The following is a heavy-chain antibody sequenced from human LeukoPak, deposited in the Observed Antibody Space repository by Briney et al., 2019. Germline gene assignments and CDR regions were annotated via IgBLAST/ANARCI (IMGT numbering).Heavy chain of an antibody. CDR3: AKDQDQTDTYYYDSSGYYYDY. V-gene: IGHV3-30*18. CDR2: ISYDGSNK. J-gene: IGHJ4*02. Sequence: PGGSLRLSCAASGFTFSSYGMHWVRQAPGKGLEWVAVISYDGSNKYYADSVKGRFTISRDNSKNTLYLQMNSLRAEDTAVYYCAKDQDQTDTYYYDSSGYYYDYWGQGTLVTVSS. D-gene: IGHD3-22*01. CDR1: GFTFSSYG.